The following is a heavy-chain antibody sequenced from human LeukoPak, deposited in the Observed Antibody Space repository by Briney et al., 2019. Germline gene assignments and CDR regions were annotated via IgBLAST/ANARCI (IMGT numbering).Heavy chain of an antibody. Sequence: GGSLRLSRAASGFTFSSYAMHWVRQAPGKGLEWVAVISYDGSNKYYADSVKGRFTISRDNSKNTLYLQMNSLRAEDTAVYYCARNGVRDCSSTSCYTWRGYFDLWGRGTLVTVSS. CDR2: ISYDGSNK. J-gene: IGHJ2*01. CDR3: ARNGVRDCSSTSCYTWRGYFDL. V-gene: IGHV3-30*04. CDR1: GFTFSSYA. D-gene: IGHD2-2*02.